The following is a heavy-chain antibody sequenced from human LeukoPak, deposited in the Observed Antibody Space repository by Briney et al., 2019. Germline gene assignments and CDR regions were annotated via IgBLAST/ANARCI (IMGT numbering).Heavy chain of an antibody. CDR2: LTDSGDAT. D-gene: IGHD5-18*01. J-gene: IGHJ5*02. V-gene: IGHV3-23*01. Sequence: GGSLRLSCAVSGFTFSHYAMSWVRQAPGTGLEWVASLTDSGDATYYADSVKGRLTISRANSNSTLYLHISGLRDEDTAVYYCARRYSHNSRDWLNPWRQGTLLTVSS. CDR3: ARRYSHNSRDWLNP. CDR1: GFTFSHYA.